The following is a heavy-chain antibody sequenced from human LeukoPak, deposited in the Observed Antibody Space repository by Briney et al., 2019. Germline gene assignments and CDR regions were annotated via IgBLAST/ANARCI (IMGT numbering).Heavy chain of an antibody. D-gene: IGHD3-10*01. CDR2: ISGSGDHT. J-gene: IGHJ5*02. CDR3: AKGKGSGSLDWFDP. Sequence: GGSLRLSCAASGFTFSNYVMAWVRQAPGKGLEWVSSISGSGDHTYYADSVKGRFTISRDNSKNMLYLQMSSLGAEDPAVYYCAKGKGSGSLDWFDPWGQGTLVTVSS. CDR1: GFTFSNYV. V-gene: IGHV3-23*01.